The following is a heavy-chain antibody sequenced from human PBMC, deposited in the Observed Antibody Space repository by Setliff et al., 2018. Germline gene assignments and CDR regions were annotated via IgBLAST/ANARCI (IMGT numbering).Heavy chain of an antibody. V-gene: IGHV4-34*01. D-gene: IGHD3-10*01. CDR1: DGSFSDYY. J-gene: IGHJ4*02. Sequence: SETLSLTCAVYDGSFSDYYWSWIRQPPGKGLEWIGEVNHYGSTKYKSSLRGRVTISLDTAENQFSLKLTSVTAADTAVYYCARRDGSIIYREFFDYWGQGALVTVSS. CDR3: ARRDGSIIYREFFDY. CDR2: VNHYGST.